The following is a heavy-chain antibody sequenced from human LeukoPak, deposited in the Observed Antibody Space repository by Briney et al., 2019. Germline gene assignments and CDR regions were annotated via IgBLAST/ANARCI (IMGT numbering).Heavy chain of an antibody. CDR3: ARTPTLLWFGEYHY. CDR1: GYTFTSYG. Sequence: ASVKVSCKASGYTFTSYGISWVRQAPGQGLEWMGWISAYNGNANYAQKLQGRVTMTTDTSTSTAYMELRSLRSDDTAVYYCARTPTLLWFGEYHYWGQGTLVTVSS. J-gene: IGHJ4*02. D-gene: IGHD3-10*01. CDR2: ISAYNGNA. V-gene: IGHV1-18*01.